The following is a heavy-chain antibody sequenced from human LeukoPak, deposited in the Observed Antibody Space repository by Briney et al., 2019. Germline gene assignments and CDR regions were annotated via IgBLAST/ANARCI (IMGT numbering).Heavy chain of an antibody. V-gene: IGHV4-59*01. CDR2: IYYSGSA. CDR1: GGSISNYY. J-gene: IGHJ6*03. CDR3: ARLKYYDSTGYSPSYYMDV. D-gene: IGHD3-22*01. Sequence: SETLSLTCIVSGGSISNYYWSWIRQPPGKGLEWIGYIYYSGSADYNPSLKSRVTISVDASKNQFSLKLTSLTAADTAVYYCARLKYYDSTGYSPSYYMDVWGKGTTVTVFS.